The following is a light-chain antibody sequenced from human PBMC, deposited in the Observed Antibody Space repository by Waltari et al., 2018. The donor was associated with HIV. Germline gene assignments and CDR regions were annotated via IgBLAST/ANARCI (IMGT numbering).Light chain of an antibody. CDR2: EDH. CDR1: SRDVGIFYL. J-gene: IGLJ1*01. V-gene: IGLV2-23*01. Sequence: QSALAQPASLSGSLGQSIPISCTGTSRDVGIFYLVTWYQKYPGKAPQLIIYEDHKRPSGVSDRLSGSKSGNTAFLTISGLQADDEADYYCCSYAGDSTYVFGTGTKVTVL. CDR3: CSYAGDSTYV.